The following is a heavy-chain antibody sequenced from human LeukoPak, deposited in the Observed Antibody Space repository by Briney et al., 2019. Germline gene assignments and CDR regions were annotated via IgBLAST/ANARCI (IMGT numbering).Heavy chain of an antibody. CDR3: TRSSEWPFFDY. CDR2: MYYSGST. J-gene: IGHJ4*02. CDR1: GGSISSYY. D-gene: IGHD6-19*01. Sequence: SETLSLTCSVSGGSISSYYWSWIRQPPGKGLEWIGYMYYSGSTNYNPSLKSRVTISVETSKNQFSLKLSSVTAADTAVYYGTRSSEWPFFDYWGQGTLVTVSS. V-gene: IGHV4-59*01.